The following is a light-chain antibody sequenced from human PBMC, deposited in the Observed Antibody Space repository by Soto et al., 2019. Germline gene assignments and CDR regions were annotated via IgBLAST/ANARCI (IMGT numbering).Light chain of an antibody. Sequence: EIVLTQSPGTLSLSPGERATLSCRASQSIYLKALAWYQQKPGQTPRLLIYGASTRATVIPDRFSGSGSRTDFALTISRLEPEDFAMYYCQHYGRSPFTFGPGTRVDLK. J-gene: IGKJ3*01. CDR2: GAS. V-gene: IGKV3-20*01. CDR3: QHYGRSPFT. CDR1: QSIYLKA.